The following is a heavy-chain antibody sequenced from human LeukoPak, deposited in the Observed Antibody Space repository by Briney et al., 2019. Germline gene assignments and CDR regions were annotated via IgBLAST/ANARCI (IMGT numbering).Heavy chain of an antibody. CDR3: ARRLGRKFGERFYYYYYMDV. Sequence: PSETLSLTCAVYGGSFSGYYWSWIRQPPGKGLEWIGAINHSGSTKFNPSLKSRVSVDTSRNQFSLKLSSVTAADTAVYYCARRLGRKFGERFYYYYYMDVWGKGTTVTISS. D-gene: IGHD3-10*01. J-gene: IGHJ6*03. CDR1: GGSFSGYY. V-gene: IGHV4-34*01. CDR2: INHSGST.